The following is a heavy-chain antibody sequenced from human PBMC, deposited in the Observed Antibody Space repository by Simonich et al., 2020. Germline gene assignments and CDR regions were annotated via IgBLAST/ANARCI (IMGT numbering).Heavy chain of an antibody. Sequence: QVQLVQSGAEVKKPGASVKVSCKASGYTFTSYGISWVRQAPGQGLEWMGGIIAYNGNTNKAQKLQGRVTMTTDTSPSTAYMELRSLRSDDTAVYYCARASRGTWWYYYFDYWGQGTLVTVSS. CDR2: IIAYNGNT. CDR1: GYTFTSYG. V-gene: IGHV1-18*01. CDR3: ARASRGTWWYYYFDY. D-gene: IGHD2-15*01. J-gene: IGHJ4*02.